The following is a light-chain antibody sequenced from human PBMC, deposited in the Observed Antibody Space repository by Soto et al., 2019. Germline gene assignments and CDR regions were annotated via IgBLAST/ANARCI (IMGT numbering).Light chain of an antibody. CDR2: GAS. CDR1: QSVDRRY. CDR3: QLYATSPMYT. J-gene: IGKJ2*01. V-gene: IGKV3-20*01. Sequence: EIVLTQSPGTLSLSPGGRATLSCRTSQSVDRRYVAWYQQKPGQAPRLLINGASTRAGGIPDRFSGDGSGTDFTLTISRLEPEDFVVYFCQLYATSPMYTLGQGTKVDIK.